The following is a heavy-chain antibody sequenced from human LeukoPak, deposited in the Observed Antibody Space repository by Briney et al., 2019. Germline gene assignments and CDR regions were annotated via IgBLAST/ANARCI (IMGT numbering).Heavy chain of an antibody. CDR3: AGAYYVGYSYGRNHYWYFDL. Sequence: PGGSLRLSCAASGFTFSSYSMNGVRQAPGKGLEWVSSISSSSSYIYYADSVKGRFTISRDNAKNSLYLQMNSLRAEDTAVYYCAGAYYVGYSYGRNHYWYFDLWGRGTLVTVSS. V-gene: IGHV3-21*01. CDR1: GFTFSSYS. D-gene: IGHD5-18*01. CDR2: ISSSSSYI. J-gene: IGHJ2*01.